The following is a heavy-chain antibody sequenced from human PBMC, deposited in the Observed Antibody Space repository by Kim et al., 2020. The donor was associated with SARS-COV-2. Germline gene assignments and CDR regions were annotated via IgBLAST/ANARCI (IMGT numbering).Heavy chain of an antibody. D-gene: IGHD3-16*01. CDR1: GFMFEYYA. J-gene: IGHJ6*02. CDR2: ISGDGEAT. CDR3: AKGSSRFLMDV. V-gene: IGHV3-43*02. Sequence: GGSLRLSCAASGFMFEYYAMYWVRQAPGKGLEWVALISGDGEATYYADSVEGRFAISRDNGKNSLCLQMNSLTTDDSAVYYCAKGSSRFLMDVWGQGTSVTSSS.